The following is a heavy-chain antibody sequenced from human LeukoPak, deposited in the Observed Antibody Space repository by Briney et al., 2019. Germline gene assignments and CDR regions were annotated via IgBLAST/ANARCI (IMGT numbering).Heavy chain of an antibody. V-gene: IGHV4-31*02. J-gene: IGHJ3*02. CDR3: ARAVDGSDAFDI. CDR1: GGSISSGGYY. CDR2: IYYSGST. Sequence: SLTXTXSGGSISSGGYYWSWIRQHPGKGLXWIGYIYYSGSTYYNPSLKSRVTISVDTSKNQFSLKLSSVTAADTAVYYCARAVDGSDAFDIWGQGTMVTVSS. D-gene: IGHD6-19*01.